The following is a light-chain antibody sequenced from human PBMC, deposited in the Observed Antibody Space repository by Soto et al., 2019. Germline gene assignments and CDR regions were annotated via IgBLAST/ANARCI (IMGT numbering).Light chain of an antibody. CDR1: QSVGSNY. V-gene: IGKV3-20*01. Sequence: EIVLTQSPGTLSLSPWERATLSCRSSQSVGSNYLAWYEQKPGQAPRLLIYGASSRATGIPDRFSGSGSGTDFTLTISRLEPEDFAVYYCQQYGSSPINFGQGTRLEIK. J-gene: IGKJ5*01. CDR2: GAS. CDR3: QQYGSSPIN.